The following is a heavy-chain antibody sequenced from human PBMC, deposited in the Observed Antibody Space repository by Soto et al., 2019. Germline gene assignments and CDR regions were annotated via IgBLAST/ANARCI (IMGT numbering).Heavy chain of an antibody. CDR1: GFTFSSYA. CDR3: AKRDSSVGYVMDV. CDR2: ISGSGGHT. J-gene: IGHJ6*02. V-gene: IGHV3-23*01. Sequence: GGSLRLSCAASGFTFSSYAVTWVRQAPGMGLEWVSTISGSGGHTFYADSVKGRFIISRDNSKNTLYLQMDSLRAEDTAVYYCAKRDSSVGYVMDVWGQGTTVTVSS. D-gene: IGHD1-26*01.